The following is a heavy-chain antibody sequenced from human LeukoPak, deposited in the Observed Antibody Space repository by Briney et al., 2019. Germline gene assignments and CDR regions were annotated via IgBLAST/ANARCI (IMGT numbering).Heavy chain of an antibody. Sequence: GGSLRLSCAASGFTFSSYGMHWVRQAPGKGLEWVAVISYDGSNKYYVDSVKGRFTISRDNSKNTLYLQMNSLRAEDTAVYYCAKDRPSIAAAGTIDYWGQGTLVTVSS. CDR1: GFTFSSYG. V-gene: IGHV3-30*18. CDR3: AKDRPSIAAAGTIDY. D-gene: IGHD6-13*01. CDR2: ISYDGSNK. J-gene: IGHJ4*02.